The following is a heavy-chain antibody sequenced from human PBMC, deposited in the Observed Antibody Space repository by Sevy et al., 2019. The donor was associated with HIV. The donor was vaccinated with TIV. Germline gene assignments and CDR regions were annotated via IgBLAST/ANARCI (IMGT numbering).Heavy chain of an antibody. Sequence: GGSLRLSCAASGFTFSKAWMTWVRQAPGKGLEWVGRIKSRADGGTTDHAAPVKGRFSISRDDSKNTLYLQRNSLKIEDTAVYYCTTKGDFWSGYQFFEYWGQGTLVTVSS. V-gene: IGHV3-15*01. CDR1: GFTFSKAW. D-gene: IGHD3-3*01. CDR3: TTKGDFWSGYQFFEY. J-gene: IGHJ4*02. CDR2: IKSRADGGTT.